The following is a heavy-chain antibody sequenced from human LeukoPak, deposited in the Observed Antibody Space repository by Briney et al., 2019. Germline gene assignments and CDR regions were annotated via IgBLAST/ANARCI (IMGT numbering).Heavy chain of an antibody. J-gene: IGHJ3*02. Sequence: ASVKVSCKASGYTFTSYYMHWVRQAPGQGLEWMGIINPSGGSTSYAQKFQGRVTMTRDTSTSTVYMELSSLRSEDTAAYYCARSAEMATIFDIWGQGTMVTVSS. V-gene: IGHV1-46*01. CDR1: GYTFTSYY. CDR3: ARSAEMATIFDI. CDR2: INPSGGST. D-gene: IGHD5-24*01.